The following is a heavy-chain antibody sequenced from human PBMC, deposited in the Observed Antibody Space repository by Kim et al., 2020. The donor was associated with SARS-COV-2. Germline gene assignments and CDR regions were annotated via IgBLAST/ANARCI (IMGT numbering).Heavy chain of an antibody. CDR1: GGSINNYY. V-gene: IGHV4-59*01. CDR3: ASGGSSWLGGYAFDI. CDR2: IYYSGST. J-gene: IGHJ3*02. D-gene: IGHD6-13*01. Sequence: SETLSLTCTVSGGSINNYYWNWIRQPPGKGLEWIGYIYYSGSTNYNPSPKSRVTISVDTSKNQFSLKLNSGTAADTAVYYCASGGSSWLGGYAFDIWGQGTMVIVSS.